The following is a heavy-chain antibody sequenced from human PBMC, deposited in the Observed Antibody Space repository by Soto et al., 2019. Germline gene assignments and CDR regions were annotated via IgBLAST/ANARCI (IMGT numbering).Heavy chain of an antibody. CDR2: IYWNDDK. Sequence: SGPTLVNPTQTLTLTCIFSGFSLRTSGVGVGWIRQPPGKALEWLGFIYWNDDKRHSPSLKSRLTITKDTSKNQVVLTMTNMDPVDTATYYCAKSGSSGWYGWFDPWGQGTLVTSPQ. V-gene: IGHV2-5*01. CDR1: GFSLRTSGVG. D-gene: IGHD6-19*01. CDR3: AKSGSSGWYGWFDP. J-gene: IGHJ5*02.